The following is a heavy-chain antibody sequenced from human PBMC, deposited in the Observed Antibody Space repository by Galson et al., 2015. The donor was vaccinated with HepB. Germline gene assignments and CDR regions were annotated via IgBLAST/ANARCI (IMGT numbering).Heavy chain of an antibody. V-gene: IGHV3-21*01. D-gene: IGHD6-13*01. CDR3: ARGAAAAGTGNDY. CDR1: GFTFSSYS. J-gene: IGHJ4*02. CDR2: ISSSSSYI. Sequence: SLRLSCAASGFTFSSYSMNWVRQAPGKGLEWVSSISSSSSYIYYADSVKGRFTISRDNAKNSLYLQMNSLRAEDTAVYYCARGAAAAGTGNDYWGQGTLVTVSS.